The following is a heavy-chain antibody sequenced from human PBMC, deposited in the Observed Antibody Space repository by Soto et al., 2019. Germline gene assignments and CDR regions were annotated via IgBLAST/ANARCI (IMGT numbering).Heavy chain of an antibody. CDR1: GYTFTSYG. D-gene: IGHD3-10*01. CDR2: ISAYNGNT. J-gene: IGHJ4*02. Sequence: QVQLVQSGAEVKKPGASVKVSCKASGYTFTSYGISWVRQAPGQGLEWMGWISAYNGNTNYAQKLQGRVTMTTDSATRKAYMELRSLRSDATAVYYCARVRTVVRGVIFYWGQGTLVTVSS. CDR3: ARVRTVVRGVIFY. V-gene: IGHV1-18*01.